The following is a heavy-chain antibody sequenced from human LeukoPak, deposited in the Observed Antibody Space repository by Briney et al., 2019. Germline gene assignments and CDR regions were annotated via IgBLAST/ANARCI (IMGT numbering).Heavy chain of an antibody. J-gene: IGHJ4*02. CDR3: ARGSRYGDYPYYCDF. V-gene: IGHV3-30*02. CDR2: VRYDGNNP. D-gene: IGHD4-17*01. CDR1: GFTFGSYG. Sequence: GALRLSCASSGFTFGSYGMHWVRPAPGKGLDWMAFVRYDGNNPYYSASVKGRFTISRDNSKNTVLLQMNNLRLEDAAVYYCARGSRYGDYPYYCDFWGQGTLVTVSS.